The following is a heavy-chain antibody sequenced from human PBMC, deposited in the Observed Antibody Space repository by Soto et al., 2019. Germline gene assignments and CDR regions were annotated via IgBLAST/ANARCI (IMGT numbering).Heavy chain of an antibody. CDR3: AGGDYYHSSGYYFYYYTMDV. Sequence: SETLSLTCTVSGGSISSSSYYWGWIRQPPGKGLEWIGNVYYGGSTYYNPSLKSRVTISVETSKSQFSLMLSSVTAADTAVYYCAGGDYYHSSGYYFYYYTMDVWGQGTTVT. J-gene: IGHJ6*02. CDR1: GGSISSSSYY. D-gene: IGHD3-22*01. CDR2: VYYGGST. V-gene: IGHV4-39*01.